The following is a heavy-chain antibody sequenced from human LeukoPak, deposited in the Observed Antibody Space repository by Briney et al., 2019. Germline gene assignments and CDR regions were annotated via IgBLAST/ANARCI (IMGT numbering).Heavy chain of an antibody. CDR2: IWYDGSKK. J-gene: IGHJ4*02. CDR1: GFTFSSYG. V-gene: IGHV3-33*01. CDR3: ARYNTGSVDY. Sequence: GGSLRLSCAASGFTFSSYGMHWFRQAPGKGLEWVAVIWYDGSKKYYADSVKGRFTISGDNSKNTLYLQTDSLRAEDTAVYYCARYNTGSVDYWGQGTLVTVSS. D-gene: IGHD2-8*02.